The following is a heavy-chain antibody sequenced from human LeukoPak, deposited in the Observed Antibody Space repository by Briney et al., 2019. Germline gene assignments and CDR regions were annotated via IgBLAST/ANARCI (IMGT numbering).Heavy chain of an antibody. V-gene: IGHV1-18*01. CDR3: ARDSGAARRKYYGMDV. J-gene: IGHJ6*02. Sequence: ASVKVSCKASGYTFTSYGISWVRQAPGQGLEWMGWISAYNGNTNYAQKLQGRVTMTTDTSTSTAYMEVRSLRSDDTAVYYCARDSGAARRKYYGMDVWGQGTTVTVSS. CDR1: GYTFTSYG. CDR2: ISAYNGNT. D-gene: IGHD6-6*01.